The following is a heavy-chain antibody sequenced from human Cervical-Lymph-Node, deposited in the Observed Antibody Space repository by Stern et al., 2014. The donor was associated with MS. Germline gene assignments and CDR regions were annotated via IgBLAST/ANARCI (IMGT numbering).Heavy chain of an antibody. CDR1: CGSLSDYF. CDR2: VYYSGST. J-gene: IGHJ3*01. V-gene: IGHV4-59*08. CDR3: ARMGGASQWDDAFDV. Sequence: QVQLQESGPGLVKPSETLSLTCTVSCGSLSDYFWSWLRHPPGQGLEWIGYVYYSGSTSYDPSLKSRVSMSVDTSKYQLSLKLTSVTAADTAVYYCARMGGASQWDDAFDVWGQGTMVTVSS. D-gene: IGHD1-26*01.